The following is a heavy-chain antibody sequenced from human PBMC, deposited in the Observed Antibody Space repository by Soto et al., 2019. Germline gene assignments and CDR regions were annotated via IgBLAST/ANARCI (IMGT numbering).Heavy chain of an antibody. CDR2: ISAYNGNT. J-gene: IGHJ4*02. V-gene: IGHV1-18*01. Sequence: QVQLVQSGAEVKKPGASVKVSCKASGYTFTNYAFSWVRQAPGQGLEWMGWISAYNGNTNYPQKHQGRLTMTTDTSTSIDYMELRSPRSDDTAVYYCAMNIAAAGPFDCWGQGTLVTVSS. CDR3: AMNIAAAGPFDC. D-gene: IGHD6-13*01. CDR1: GYTFTNYA.